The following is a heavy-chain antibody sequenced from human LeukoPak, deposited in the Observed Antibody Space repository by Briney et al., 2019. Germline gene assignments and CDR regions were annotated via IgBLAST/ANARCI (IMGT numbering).Heavy chain of an antibody. CDR3: ARDLLLEWLLFDYYYYGMDV. D-gene: IGHD3-3*01. V-gene: IGHV3-33*01. J-gene: IGHJ6*02. CDR2: IWYDGSNK. Sequence: GGSLRLSCAASGFTFSSYGMHWVRQAPGKGLEWVAVIWYDGSNKYYADSVKGRFTISRDNSKNTLYLQMNSLRAEDTAVYYCARDLLLEWLLFDYYYYGMDVWGQRTTVTVSS. CDR1: GFTFSSYG.